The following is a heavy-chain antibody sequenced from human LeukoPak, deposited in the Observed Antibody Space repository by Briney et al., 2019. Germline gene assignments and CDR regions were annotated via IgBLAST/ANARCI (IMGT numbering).Heavy chain of an antibody. CDR2: MNPNSGNT. D-gene: IGHD6-19*01. CDR3: ARGCQWRGLHDAFDS. J-gene: IGHJ3*02. V-gene: IGHV1-8*01. Sequence: ASVKVSCKASGYTFTSYDINWVRQATGQGLEWMGWMNPNSGNTSYAQKFQGRVTMTRNTSISTAYMELSSLRSEDTAVYYCARGCQWRGLHDAFDSWGQGRMVSVSS. CDR1: GYTFTSYD.